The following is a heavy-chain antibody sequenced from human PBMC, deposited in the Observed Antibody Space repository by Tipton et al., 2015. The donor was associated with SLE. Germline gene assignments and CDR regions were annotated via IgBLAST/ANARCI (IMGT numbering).Heavy chain of an antibody. J-gene: IGHJ3*02. Sequence: TLSLTCTVSGGSISSSTYYWGWIRQPPGKGLEWIGSIYYSGSTYYSPSLKSRATISVDTSYNDFSLNLSAVTAADTAVYYCARVPFNYGLFGAFDIWGQGTMVTVAS. CDR2: IYYSGST. V-gene: IGHV4-39*02. CDR3: ARVPFNYGLFGAFDI. D-gene: IGHD3-10*01. CDR1: GGSISSSTYY.